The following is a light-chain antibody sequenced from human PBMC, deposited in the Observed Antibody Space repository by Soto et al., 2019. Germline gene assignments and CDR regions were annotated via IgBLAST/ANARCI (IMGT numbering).Light chain of an antibody. V-gene: IGKV4-1*01. CDR1: QNVLYTSNNNNY. CDR2: WAS. CDR3: QQFYSTPYT. Sequence: DIVMTQSPDSLAVSLGERATINCKSSQNVLYTSNNNNYLAWYQLKPGQPPRLLIYWASTREFGVPDRFSGSGSGTDFTLPISSLQAEDVAVYYCQQFYSTPYTFGQGTKLEIK. J-gene: IGKJ2*01.